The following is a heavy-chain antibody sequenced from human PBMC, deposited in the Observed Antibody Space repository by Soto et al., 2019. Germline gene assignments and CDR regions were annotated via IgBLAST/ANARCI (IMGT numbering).Heavy chain of an antibody. CDR3: AKGAVAGNGEWDCFDP. V-gene: IGHV3-23*01. Sequence: EEQLLESGGGLVQPGGSLRLSCAASGFSFKKYAMSWVRQAPGKGLEWVSSINVGGDSTYYADSVKGRFSVARDDYKEALYLQMSSLSVDDTAVYICAKGAVAGNGEWDCFDPWVQGTLVTVSS. D-gene: IGHD6-19*01. CDR1: GFSFKKYA. J-gene: IGHJ5*02. CDR2: INVGGDST.